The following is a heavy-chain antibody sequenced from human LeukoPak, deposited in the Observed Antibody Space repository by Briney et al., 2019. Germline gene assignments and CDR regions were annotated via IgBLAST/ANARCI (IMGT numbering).Heavy chain of an antibody. D-gene: IGHD2-15*01. Sequence: ASVKVSCKASGYTFTSYGISWVRQAPGQGLEWMGWISAYNGNTNYAQKLQGRVTMTTDTSTSTAYMELRSLRSDDTAAYYCAREFLGDCSGGSCHGFDYWGQGTLVTVSS. CDR1: GYTFTSYG. V-gene: IGHV1-18*01. CDR3: AREFLGDCSGGSCHGFDY. J-gene: IGHJ4*02. CDR2: ISAYNGNT.